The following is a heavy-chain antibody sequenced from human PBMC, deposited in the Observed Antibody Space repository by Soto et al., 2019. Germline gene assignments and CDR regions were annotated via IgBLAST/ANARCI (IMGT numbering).Heavy chain of an antibody. CDR1: VGTFSSYA. V-gene: IGHV1-69*06. Sequence: SVKVSCKASVGTFSSYAISWVRQAPGQGLEWMGGIIPIFGTANYAQKFQGRVTITADKSTSTAYMELSSLRSEDTAVYYCARSSPPLSRITMIVVVPGAFDIWGQGTMVTVSS. CDR3: ARSSPPLSRITMIVVVPGAFDI. CDR2: IIPIFGTA. J-gene: IGHJ3*02. D-gene: IGHD3-22*01.